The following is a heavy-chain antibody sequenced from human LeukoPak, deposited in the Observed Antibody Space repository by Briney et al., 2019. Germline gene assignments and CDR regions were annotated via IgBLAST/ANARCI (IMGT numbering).Heavy chain of an antibody. Sequence: PGGSLRLSCAASGFTFSSYAMPWVRQAPGKGLEYVSAISSNGGSTYYANSVKGRFTISRDNSKNTLYLQMNSLRAEDTAVYYCARPYSSGWYVTAFDIWGQGTMVTVSS. CDR3: ARPYSSGWYVTAFDI. V-gene: IGHV3-64*01. J-gene: IGHJ3*02. D-gene: IGHD6-19*01. CDR2: ISSNGGST. CDR1: GFTFSSYA.